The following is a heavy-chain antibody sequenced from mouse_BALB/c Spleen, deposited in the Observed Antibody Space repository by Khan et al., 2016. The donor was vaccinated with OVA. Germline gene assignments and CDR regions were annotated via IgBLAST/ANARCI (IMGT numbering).Heavy chain of an antibody. D-gene: IGHD2-14*01. CDR1: GYTFTTYT. CDR2: INPSNGYT. CDR3: ARGGAYYRSDGWFSY. Sequence: QVQLQQSGAELARPGASVKMSCKASGYTFTTYTMHWVKQRPGQGLEWIEYINPSNGYTNYNQKFKDKSTLTADKSSSTAYMQLSSLTSDYSAVNYCARGGAYYRSDGWFSYWGQGTLVTVSA. V-gene: IGHV1-4*01. J-gene: IGHJ3*01.